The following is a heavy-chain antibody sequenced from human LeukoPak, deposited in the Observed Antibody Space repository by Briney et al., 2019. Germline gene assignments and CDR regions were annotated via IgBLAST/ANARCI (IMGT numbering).Heavy chain of an antibody. CDR2: IYYSGST. J-gene: IGHJ6*02. V-gene: IGHV4-59*08. Sequence: KASETLSLTCTVSGGSISSYYWSWIRQPPGKGLEWIGYIYYSGSTNYNPSLKSRVTISVDTSKNQFSLKLSSVTAADTAVYYCARLSGSYYHYGMDVWGQGTTVTVSS. CDR1: GGSISSYY. CDR3: ARLSGSYYHYGMDV. D-gene: IGHD1-26*01.